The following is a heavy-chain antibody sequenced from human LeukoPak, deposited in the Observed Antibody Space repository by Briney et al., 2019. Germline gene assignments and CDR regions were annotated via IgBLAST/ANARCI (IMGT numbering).Heavy chain of an antibody. Sequence: ASVKVSCKASGYTFTGYYMHWVRQAPGQGLEWMGWINPNSGGTNYAQKFQGRVTMTRDTSISTPYMELSRLRSDDTAVYYCAREGYSNYVANWFDPWGQGTLVTVSS. J-gene: IGHJ5*02. D-gene: IGHD4-11*01. CDR1: GYTFTGYY. CDR2: INPNSGGT. V-gene: IGHV1-2*02. CDR3: AREGYSNYVANWFDP.